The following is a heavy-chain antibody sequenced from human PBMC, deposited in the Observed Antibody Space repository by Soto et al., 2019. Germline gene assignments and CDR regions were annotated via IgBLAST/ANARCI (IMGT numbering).Heavy chain of an antibody. Sequence: GSLRLSCAVSGFSFSTYAMWWVRQAPGKGLEWVSAINAGGSDKYHADSVKGRFTISRDNSISTLFLQMNSLRTEDTAVYYCAHPRGYGVFDAYDIWGQGALVTVSS. CDR3: AHPRGYGVFDAYDI. D-gene: IGHD2-8*01. V-gene: IGHV3-23*01. CDR1: GFSFSTYA. CDR2: INAGGSDK. J-gene: IGHJ3*02.